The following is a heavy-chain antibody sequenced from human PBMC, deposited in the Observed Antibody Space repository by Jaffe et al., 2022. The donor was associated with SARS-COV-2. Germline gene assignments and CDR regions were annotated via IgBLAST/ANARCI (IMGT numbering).Heavy chain of an antibody. Sequence: QVQLVQSGSELRRPGASVKVSCTASGYTLTTYAINWVRQVPGQGLEWMGWIKTNTGNPTYAQGFTGRFVFSLDTSTSTANLEISSLKAEDSAIYYCARGQSGVVQLPAAMMAMDVWGKGTTVTVST. CDR1: GYTLTTYA. V-gene: IGHV7-4-1*02. J-gene: IGHJ6*04. CDR2: IKTNTGNP. D-gene: IGHD2-2*01. CDR3: ARGQSGVVQLPAAMMAMDV.